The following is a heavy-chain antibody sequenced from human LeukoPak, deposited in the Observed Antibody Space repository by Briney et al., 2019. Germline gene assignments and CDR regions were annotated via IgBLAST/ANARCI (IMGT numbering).Heavy chain of an antibody. D-gene: IGHD3-3*01. Sequence: GGSLRLSCAASGFTFSDYYMSWIRQAPGKGLEWVSYISSSGSTIYYADSVKGRFTISRDNAKNSLYLQMNSLRVEDTAIYYCAKDIGRRIFGVAYDAFDIWGQGTMLTVSS. CDR2: ISSSGSTI. V-gene: IGHV3-11*04. J-gene: IGHJ3*02. CDR3: AKDIGRRIFGVAYDAFDI. CDR1: GFTFSDYY.